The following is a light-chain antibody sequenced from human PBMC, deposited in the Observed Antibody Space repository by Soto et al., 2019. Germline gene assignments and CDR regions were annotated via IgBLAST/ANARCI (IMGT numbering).Light chain of an antibody. Sequence: DIVMTQSPQSLAVSLGERATINCKSSQSVLYTSNNKNFLAWYQQKPGQPPKLLFYWASTRESGVPDRFSGRVSGTNFTLTINSLQAEDVAVYYCQQYYSLPWTFGRGTKVAI. J-gene: IGKJ1*01. CDR3: QQYYSLPWT. V-gene: IGKV4-1*01. CDR1: QSVLYTSNNKNF. CDR2: WAS.